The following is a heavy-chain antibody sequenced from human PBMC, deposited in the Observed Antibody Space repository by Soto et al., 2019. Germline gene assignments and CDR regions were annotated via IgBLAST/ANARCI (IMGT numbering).Heavy chain of an antibody. CDR2: IYWDDDK. Sequence: QITLKESGPTLVKPTQTLTLTCTFSGFSLSTRGVGVGWIRQPPGKALEWLTLIYWDDDKRYSPSLRSRLTITQDTSKNQVVLTMTNMDPVDTATYYCVHIMGGWGEGYCSGSSCYRFDYWGQGTLVTVSS. J-gene: IGHJ4*02. CDR3: VHIMGGWGEGYCSGSSCYRFDY. D-gene: IGHD2-15*01. V-gene: IGHV2-5*02. CDR1: GFSLSTRGVG.